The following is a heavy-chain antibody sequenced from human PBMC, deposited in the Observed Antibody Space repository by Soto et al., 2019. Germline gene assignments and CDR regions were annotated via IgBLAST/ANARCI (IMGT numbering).Heavy chain of an antibody. CDR2: FTGTSGHT. CDR3: AKGTRQSCSGATCYPFDF. CDR1: GFIFSDYA. V-gene: IGHV3-23*01. J-gene: IGHJ4*02. D-gene: IGHD2-2*01. Sequence: EVQLLESGGDLVQPGGSLRLSCTASGFIFSDYAMNWVRQAPGKRLEWVSSFTGTSGHTYYAGSVRGRFTIFRDNSKNTLYLQMSSLRAEDTAIYYCAKGTRQSCSGATCYPFDFWGQGTLVAVSS.